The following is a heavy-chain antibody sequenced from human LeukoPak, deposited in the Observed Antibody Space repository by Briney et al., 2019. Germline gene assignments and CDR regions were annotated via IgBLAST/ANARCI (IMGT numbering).Heavy chain of an antibody. CDR1: GGSISSYY. CDR3: AALPLL. CDR2: IYYSGSSGST. V-gene: IGHV4-59*08. J-gene: IGHJ4*02. Sequence: SETLSLTCTVSGGSISSYYWSWIRQPPGEGLEWIGYIYYSGSSGSTDYNPSLKSRVTISVDTSKNQFSLKLSSVTAADTAVYYCAALPLLWGQGTLVTVSS.